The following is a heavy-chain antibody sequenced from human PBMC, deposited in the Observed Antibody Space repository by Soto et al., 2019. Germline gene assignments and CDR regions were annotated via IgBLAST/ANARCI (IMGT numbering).Heavy chain of an antibody. Sequence: ESGGGVVQPGRSLRLSCAASGFTFSSYGMHWVRQAPGKGLEWVAVISYDGSNKYYADSVKGRFTISRDNSKNTLYLQMNSLIAEDTAVYYCAKDKGSGSYYFDYWGQGTLVTVSS. CDR2: ISYDGSNK. CDR1: GFTFSSYG. V-gene: IGHV3-30*18. J-gene: IGHJ4*02. CDR3: AKDKGSGSYYFDY. D-gene: IGHD1-26*01.